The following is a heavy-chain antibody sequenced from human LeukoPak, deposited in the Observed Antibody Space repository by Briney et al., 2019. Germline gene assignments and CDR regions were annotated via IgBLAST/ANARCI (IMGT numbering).Heavy chain of an antibody. D-gene: IGHD2-2*01. CDR2: ICYSGST. Sequence: PWETLSLTCTVSGGPISSSSYHWGWIRQPPGKGLEWIGSICYSGSTYYDPSLKSRVIITVDTSKNQFALKLSSVTAADTVVYYCARSVVPAAVYNWFDPWGQGTLVTVSS. V-gene: IGHV4-39*06. CDR1: GGPISSSSYH. CDR3: ARSVVPAAVYNWFDP. J-gene: IGHJ5*02.